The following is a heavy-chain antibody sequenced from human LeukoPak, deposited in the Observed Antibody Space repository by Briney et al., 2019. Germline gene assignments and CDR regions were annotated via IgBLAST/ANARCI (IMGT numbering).Heavy chain of an antibody. D-gene: IGHD5/OR15-5a*01. V-gene: IGHV3-7*01. CDR2: IKPGGSDK. CDR3: ARGSRFDY. Sequence: PGGSLRLSCAASGFTFSSYWMTWVRQAPGKGLEWVANIKPGGSDKYYVDSVKGRFTISRDDAEKSLYLQMNSLRVEDTAVYYCARGSRFDYLGQGTLVTVSS. J-gene: IGHJ4*02. CDR1: GFTFSSYW.